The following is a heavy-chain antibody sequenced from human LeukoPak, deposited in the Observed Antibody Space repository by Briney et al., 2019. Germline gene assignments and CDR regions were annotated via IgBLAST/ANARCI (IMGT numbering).Heavy chain of an antibody. V-gene: IGHV4-31*03. J-gene: IGHJ4*02. CDR1: GGSISSGDSY. D-gene: IGHD6-13*01. CDR2: IYHSGIT. Sequence: SQTLSLTCTVSGGSISSGDSYWSWIRQHPEKGLECIGYIYHSGITYYSPSLKSRLTILVDTSKNQFSLKLNSVTAADTAVYYCAGRHGSTAGFDYWGQGTLVTVSS. CDR3: AGRHGSTAGFDY.